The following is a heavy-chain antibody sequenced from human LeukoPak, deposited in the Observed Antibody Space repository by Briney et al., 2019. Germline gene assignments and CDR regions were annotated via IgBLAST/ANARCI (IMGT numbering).Heavy chain of an antibody. CDR3: ARSAPYYYDSSGYYSSPYYFDY. CDR1: GFTLSSFE. D-gene: IGHD3-22*01. V-gene: IGHV3-74*01. J-gene: IGHJ4*02. CDR2: INSDGSST. Sequence: PGGSLRLSCTVSGFTLSSFEMTWIRQAPGKGLVWVSRINSDGSSTSYADSVKGRFTISRDNAKNTLYLQMNSLRAEDTAVYYCARSAPYYYDSSGYYSSPYYFDYWGQGTLVTVSS.